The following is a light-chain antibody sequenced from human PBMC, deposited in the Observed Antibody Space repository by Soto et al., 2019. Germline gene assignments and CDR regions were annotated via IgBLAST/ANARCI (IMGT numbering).Light chain of an antibody. V-gene: IGKV3-15*01. CDR3: QQHNNWPLT. Sequence: EIGMKQSPATLSVSTGERATLSCRASQSVSSNLAWYQQKPGQAPRLLVYGASTRATGIPARFSGSGSGTQSTLTISSLQSEDFAVYYCQQHNNWPLTFGGVGKV. CDR2: GAS. CDR1: QSVSSN. J-gene: IGKJ4*01.